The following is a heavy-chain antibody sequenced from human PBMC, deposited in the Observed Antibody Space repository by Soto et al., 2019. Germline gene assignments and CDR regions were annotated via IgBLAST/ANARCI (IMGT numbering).Heavy chain of an antibody. CDR1: GFTFSDFR. D-gene: IGHD6-19*01. CDR3: AIEGWEVAEN. V-gene: IGHV3-74*01. CDR2: INNDGSST. Sequence: VHLVESGGGLVKTGGSLVLSCACSGFTFSDFRMHWVRQAPGKGLVWVSRINNDGSSTDYADSVRGRCTISRDNSRNTLTLQMNSLRAEFMAVYYCAIEGWEVAENWGQGTLVSVS. J-gene: IGHJ4*02.